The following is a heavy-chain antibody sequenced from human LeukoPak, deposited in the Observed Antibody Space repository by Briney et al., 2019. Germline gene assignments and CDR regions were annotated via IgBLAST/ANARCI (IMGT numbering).Heavy chain of an antibody. D-gene: IGHD3-10*01. J-gene: IGHJ4*02. CDR2: ISYDGSNK. CDR3: AKGTETDPYYYGLGLYFDY. Sequence: GGSLRLSCAASGFTFSSYAMHWVRQAPGKGLEWVAGISYDGSNKYYADSVKGRFTISRDNSKRTVYVQMSSLRAEDTAVYYCAKGTETDPYYYGLGLYFDYWGQGTLVTVSS. V-gene: IGHV3-30-3*01. CDR1: GFTFSSYA.